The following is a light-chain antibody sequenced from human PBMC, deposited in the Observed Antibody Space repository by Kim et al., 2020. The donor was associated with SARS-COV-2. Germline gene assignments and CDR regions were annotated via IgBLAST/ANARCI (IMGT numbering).Light chain of an antibody. J-gene: IGKJ1*01. CDR1: QSISSY. V-gene: IGKV1-39*01. Sequence: DIQMTQSPSFLSASVGDRVTITCRESQSISSYLNWYQQKPGKAPKLLIYAASSLQSGVPSRFSGSGSGTDFTLTISSLQPEDFATYYCQQSYSTPVTFGQGTKVDIK. CDR2: AAS. CDR3: QQSYSTPVT.